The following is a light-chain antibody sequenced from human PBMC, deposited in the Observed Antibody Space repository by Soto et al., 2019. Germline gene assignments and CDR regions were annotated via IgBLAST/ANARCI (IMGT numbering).Light chain of an antibody. V-gene: IGKV3-15*01. Sequence: EIVMTQSPDTLSVSPGESATLSCRARQSISNNLAWYQQKPGQAPRLLIYGASTRTTGIPARFSGSGYGTEFTLTISSLQSEDFAVYYCQQYNNWPYTFAQGTKLEIK. CDR2: GAS. CDR3: QQYNNWPYT. CDR1: QSISNN. J-gene: IGKJ2*01.